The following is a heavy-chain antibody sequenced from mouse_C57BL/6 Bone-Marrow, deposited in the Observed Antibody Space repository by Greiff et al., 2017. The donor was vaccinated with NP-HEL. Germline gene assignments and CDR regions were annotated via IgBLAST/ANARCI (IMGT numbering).Heavy chain of an antibody. J-gene: IGHJ3*01. CDR2: IDPAPFSP. CDR1: FFPLPAAS. Sequence: EVQLQQSGAELVRPVSSFPFSLLSSFFPLPAASLPWFPPLPAQGLEWLGWIDPAPFSPEQGATFQGKATITADTSSNTAYLQLSSLTSEDTAVYYCTDDYDVAWFAYWGQGTLVTVSA. D-gene: IGHD2-4*01. V-gene: IGHV14-4*01. CDR3: TDDYDVAWFAY.